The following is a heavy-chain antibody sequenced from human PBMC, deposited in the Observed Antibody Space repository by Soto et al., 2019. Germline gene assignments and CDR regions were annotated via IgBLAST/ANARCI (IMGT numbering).Heavy chain of an antibody. J-gene: IGHJ6*02. CDR3: ARSRADYSFYFYYGMDG. D-gene: IGHD4-4*01. Sequence: SLRLSCAASGFTFTSYDMHWVRQAPGNGLEWMALILHDGSAEYYADSVKGRFTISRDNSKNTLYLQMNSLRAEDTAVYYCARSRADYSFYFYYGMDGWGQGTTVTVSS. V-gene: IGHV3-30*03. CDR1: GFTFTSYD. CDR2: ILHDGSAE.